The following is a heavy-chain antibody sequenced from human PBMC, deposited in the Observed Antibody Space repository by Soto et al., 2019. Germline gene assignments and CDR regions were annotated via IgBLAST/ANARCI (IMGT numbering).Heavy chain of an antibody. CDR3: VLREGFGELLYAFDI. J-gene: IGHJ3*02. V-gene: IGHV4-38-2*01. CDR2: IYHSGST. Sequence: SETLSLTCAVSGYSISSGYYWGCIRQPPGKGLEWIGSIYHSGSTYYNPSLKSRVTISVDTSKNQFSLKLSSVTAADTAVYYCVLREGFGELLYAFDIWGQGTMVTVSS. CDR1: GYSISSGYY. D-gene: IGHD3-10*01.